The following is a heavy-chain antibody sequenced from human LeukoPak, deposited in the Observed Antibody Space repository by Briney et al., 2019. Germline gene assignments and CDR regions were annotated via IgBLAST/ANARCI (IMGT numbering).Heavy chain of an antibody. CDR2: IYHSGST. CDR1: GYSISSGYY. D-gene: IGHD5-18*01. V-gene: IGHV4-38-2*02. J-gene: IGHJ4*02. Sequence: SETLSLTCTVSGYSISSGYYWGWIRQPPGKGLEWIGSIYHSGSTYYNPSLKSRVTISVDTSKNQFSLKLSSVTAADTAVYYCARASETAMVTLWGQGTLVTVSS. CDR3: ARASETAMVTL.